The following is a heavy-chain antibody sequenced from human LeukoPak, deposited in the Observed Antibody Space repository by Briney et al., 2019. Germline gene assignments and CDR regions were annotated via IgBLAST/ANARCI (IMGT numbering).Heavy chain of an antibody. J-gene: IGHJ3*02. CDR2: ISSSSSYR. CDR3: ARSEGHCSGGSCYTFDI. D-gene: IGHD2-15*01. V-gene: IGHV3-21*01. CDR1: GFTFSSYS. Sequence: GGSLRLSCAASGFTFSSYSMNWVRQAPGKGLEWVSSISSSSSYRYYADSVKGRFTISRDNAKNSLYLQVNSLRAEDTAVYYCARSEGHCSGGSCYTFDIWGQGTMVTVSS.